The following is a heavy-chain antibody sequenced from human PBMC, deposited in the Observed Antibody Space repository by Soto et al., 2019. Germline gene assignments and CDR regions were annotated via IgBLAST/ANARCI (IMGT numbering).Heavy chain of an antibody. J-gene: IGHJ4*02. V-gene: IGHV4-31*03. CDR2: IYYSGST. CDR1: GGSISSGGYY. Sequence: SETLSLTCTVSGGSISSGGYYWSWIRQHPGKGLEWIGYIYYSGSTYYHPSLKSRVTISVDTSKNQFSLKLSSVTAADTAVYYCARGAAWSSSFDYWGQGTLVTVSS. D-gene: IGHD6-13*01. CDR3: ARGAAWSSSFDY.